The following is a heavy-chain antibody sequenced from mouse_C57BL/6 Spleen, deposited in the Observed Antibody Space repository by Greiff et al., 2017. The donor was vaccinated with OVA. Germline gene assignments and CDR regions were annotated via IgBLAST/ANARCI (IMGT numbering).Heavy chain of an antibody. CDR2: IDPETGGT. Sequence: QVQLQQSGAELVRPGASVTLSCKASGYTFTDYEMHWVKQTPVHGLEWIGAIDPETGGTAYNQKFKGKAILTADKSSSTAYMELRSLTSEDSAVYYCTRPRYYFDYWGQGTTLTVSS. J-gene: IGHJ2*01. V-gene: IGHV1-15*01. CDR3: TRPRYYFDY. CDR1: GYTFTDYE.